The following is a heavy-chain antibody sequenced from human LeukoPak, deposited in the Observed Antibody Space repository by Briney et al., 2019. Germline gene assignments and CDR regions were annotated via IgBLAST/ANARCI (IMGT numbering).Heavy chain of an antibody. Sequence: GGSLRLSYAASGFTFSSYAMSWVRQAPGKGLEWVSAISGSGGSTYYADSVKGRFTISRDNSKNTLYLQMNSLRAEDTAVYYCAKDGYGSDIFDYWGQGTLVTVSS. CDR3: AKDGYGSDIFDY. CDR1: GFTFSSYA. J-gene: IGHJ4*02. D-gene: IGHD5-12*01. V-gene: IGHV3-23*01. CDR2: ISGSGGST.